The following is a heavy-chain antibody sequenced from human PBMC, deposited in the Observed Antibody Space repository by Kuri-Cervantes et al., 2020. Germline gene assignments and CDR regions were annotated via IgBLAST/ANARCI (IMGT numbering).Heavy chain of an antibody. CDR2: ISYDGSNK. D-gene: IGHD5-18*01. Sequence: GESLKISCAASGFTFSSYAMHWVRQAPGKGLEWVAVISYDGSNKYYADSVKGRFTISRDNSKNTLYLQMNSLRAEDTAVYYCAKQITYRYGYDYRMDVWGQGTTVTVSS. CDR1: GFTFSSYA. V-gene: IGHV3-30-3*02. CDR3: AKQITYRYGYDYRMDV. J-gene: IGHJ6*02.